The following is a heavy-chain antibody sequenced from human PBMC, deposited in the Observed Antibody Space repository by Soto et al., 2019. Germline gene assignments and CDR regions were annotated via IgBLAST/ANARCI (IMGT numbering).Heavy chain of an antibody. J-gene: IGHJ4*02. CDR1: GGSISSYY. CDR2: IYYSGST. CDR3: ARRVDYVWGSYRYSPYFDY. D-gene: IGHD3-16*02. Sequence: TSQTLSHTCTVAGGSISSYYWSWIRQPPGKGLEWIGYIYYSGSTNYNPSLKSRVTISVDTSKNQFSLKLSSVTAADTAVYYCARRVDYVWGSYRYSPYFDYWGQGTLVTVSS. V-gene: IGHV4-59*08.